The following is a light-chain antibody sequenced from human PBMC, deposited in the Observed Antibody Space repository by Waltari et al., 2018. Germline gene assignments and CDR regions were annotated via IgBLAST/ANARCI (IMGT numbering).Light chain of an antibody. J-gene: IGLJ1*01. Sequence: QSALTKPASVSGSPGQSITISCTGTSSDVGGYNYVSWYQQHPGKAPKLMIYDVSNRPSVVSNRFSVSKSGNTASLTISGLQAEDEADYYCSSYTSSSTLRVFGTGTKVTVL. V-gene: IGLV2-14*03. CDR2: DVS. CDR1: SSDVGGYNY. CDR3: SSYTSSSTLRV.